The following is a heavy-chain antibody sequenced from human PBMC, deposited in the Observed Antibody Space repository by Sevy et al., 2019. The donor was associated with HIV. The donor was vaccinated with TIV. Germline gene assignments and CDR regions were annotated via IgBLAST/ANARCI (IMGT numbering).Heavy chain of an antibody. J-gene: IGHJ3*02. CDR1: GFTFSSYW. CDR3: ARDPYYYDSSGYPDGDLDI. V-gene: IGHV3-74*01. CDR2: INSDGSST. D-gene: IGHD3-22*01. Sequence: GGSLRLSCAASGFTFSSYWMHWVRQAPGKGLVWVSRINSDGSSTSYADSVKGRFTISRDNAKNTLYLQMNSLRAEDTAVYYCARDPYYYDSSGYPDGDLDIWGQGTTVTVSS.